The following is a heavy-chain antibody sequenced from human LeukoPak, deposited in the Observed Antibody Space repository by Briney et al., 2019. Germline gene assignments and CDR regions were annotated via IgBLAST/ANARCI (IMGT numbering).Heavy chain of an antibody. J-gene: IGHJ6*03. CDR3: ASIVGATPRRYYYMDV. CDR1: GGSISSSSYY. V-gene: IGHV4-39*07. Sequence: SETLSLTCTVSGGSISSSSYYWGWIRQPPGKGLEWIGSIYYSGSTYYNPSLKSRVTISVDTSKNQFSLKLSSVTAADTAVYYCASIVGATPRRYYYMDVWGKGTTVTVSS. CDR2: IYYSGST. D-gene: IGHD1-26*01.